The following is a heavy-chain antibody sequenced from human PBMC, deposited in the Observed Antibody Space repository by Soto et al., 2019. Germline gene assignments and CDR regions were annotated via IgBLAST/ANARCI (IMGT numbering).Heavy chain of an antibody. Sequence: VGSLRLSCASSVFTFSRYAMSCVRQSPGKGLEWVSTVTGGGHTTYNADSVNGRFTISRDNSKNTLYLQMNNLRAEDTAIYYCASSRGDLHPYVMEMWGAGTTVRVSS. D-gene: IGHD3-10*01. CDR1: VFTFSRYA. J-gene: IGHJ6*01. CDR2: VTGGGHTT. V-gene: IGHV3-23*01. CDR3: ASSRGDLHPYVMEM.